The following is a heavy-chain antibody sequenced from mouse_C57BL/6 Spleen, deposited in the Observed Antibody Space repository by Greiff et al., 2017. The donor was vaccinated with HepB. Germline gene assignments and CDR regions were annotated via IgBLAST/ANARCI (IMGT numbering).Heavy chain of an antibody. D-gene: IGHD1-1*01. V-gene: IGHV5-17*01. CDR3: ARGFRTTVVAPFAY. J-gene: IGHJ3*01. CDR1: GFTFSDYG. Sequence: DVHLVESGGGLVKPGGSLKLSCAASGFTFSDYGMHWVRQAPEKGLEWVAYISSGSSTIYYADTVKGRFTISRDNAKNTLFLQMTSLRSEDTAMYYCARGFRTTVVAPFAYWGQGTLVTVSA. CDR2: ISSGSSTI.